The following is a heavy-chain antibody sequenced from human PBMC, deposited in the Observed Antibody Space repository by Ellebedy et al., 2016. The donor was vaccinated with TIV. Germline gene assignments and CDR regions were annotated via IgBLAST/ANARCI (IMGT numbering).Heavy chain of an antibody. CDR1: GGSISSRSYY. CDR2: IYYSGST. D-gene: IGHD3-22*01. Sequence: MPSETLSLTCTVSGGSISSRSYYWGWIRQPPGKGLEWIGSIYYSGSTYYNPSLKSRVTISEETSKKQFFLKLSSVTAADTAVYYCARGGPGGYDYWYFDLWGRGTLVTVSS. V-gene: IGHV4-39*07. CDR3: ARGGPGGYDYWYFDL. J-gene: IGHJ2*01.